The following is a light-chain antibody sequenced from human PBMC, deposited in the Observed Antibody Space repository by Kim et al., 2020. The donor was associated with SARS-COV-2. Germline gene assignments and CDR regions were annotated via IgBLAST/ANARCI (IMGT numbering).Light chain of an antibody. CDR3: QLCSSYSRT. CDR2: GAS. Sequence: GDRVTITCRASQSIGSWLAWYQQKPGKAPLLLIYGASSLESGVPSRFNGSGSGTEFTLTISSLQPDDFATYYFQLCSSYSRTFGQGTKVDIK. CDR1: QSIGSW. V-gene: IGKV1-5*01. J-gene: IGKJ1*01.